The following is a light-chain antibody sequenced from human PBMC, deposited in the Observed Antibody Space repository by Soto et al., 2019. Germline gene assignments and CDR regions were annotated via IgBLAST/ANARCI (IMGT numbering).Light chain of an antibody. CDR1: QGISNY. CDR3: QKYNSAPLT. J-gene: IGKJ4*01. V-gene: IGKV1-27*01. CDR2: LAS. Sequence: DLQMTQSPSSLSASVGDRVTITCRASQGISNYVAWYQQKPGEVPKLLIYLASTLQSGVPSRFSGSGSGTVFTLTISSLQPEDVATYYCQKYNSAPLTFGGGTKVEIK.